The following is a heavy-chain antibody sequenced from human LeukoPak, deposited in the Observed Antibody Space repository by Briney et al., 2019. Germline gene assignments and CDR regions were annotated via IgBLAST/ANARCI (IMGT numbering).Heavy chain of an antibody. CDR2: THYSGRT. J-gene: IGHJ4*02. D-gene: IGHD2-15*01. V-gene: IGHV4-30-4*08. Sequence: PSETLSLTCTVSGGSISSGDYYWSWIRQPPGKGPEWIGYTHYSGRTNYNPSLRSRLTISADTSKNQFSLRLSSVTAADTAVYYCARTYCSGGTCYGLDYWGQGTLVTVSS. CDR1: GGSISSGDYY. CDR3: ARTYCSGGTCYGLDY.